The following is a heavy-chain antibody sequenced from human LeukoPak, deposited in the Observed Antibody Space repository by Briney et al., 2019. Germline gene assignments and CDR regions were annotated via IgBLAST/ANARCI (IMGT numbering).Heavy chain of an antibody. CDR1: GGTFSSYA. J-gene: IGHJ4*02. Sequence: SVKVSCKASGGTFSSYAISWVRQAPGQGLEWMGRIIPILGIANYAQKFQGRVTITADKSTSTAYMELSSLRSEDTAVYYCASYYCSGGSCYYASNDYWGQGTLVTVSS. V-gene: IGHV1-69*04. CDR2: IIPILGIA. D-gene: IGHD2-15*01. CDR3: ASYYCSGGSCYYASNDY.